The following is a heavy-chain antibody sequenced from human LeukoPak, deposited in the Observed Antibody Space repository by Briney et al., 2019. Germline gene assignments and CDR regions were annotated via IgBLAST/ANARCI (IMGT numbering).Heavy chain of an antibody. CDR1: GFTFTSSA. V-gene: IGHV1-58*01. Sequence: SVKVSCKASGFTFTSSAVQWVRQARGQRLEWIGWIVVGSGNTNYAQKFQERVTITRDMSTSTAYMELSSLRSEDTAVYYCAREGSGIAAAGTRDNWFDPWGQGTLVTVSS. J-gene: IGHJ5*02. D-gene: IGHD6-13*01. CDR2: IVVGSGNT. CDR3: AREGSGIAAAGTRDNWFDP.